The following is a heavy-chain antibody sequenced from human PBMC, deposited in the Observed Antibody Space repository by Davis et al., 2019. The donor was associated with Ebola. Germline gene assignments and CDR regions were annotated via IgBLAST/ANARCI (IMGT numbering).Heavy chain of an antibody. CDR3: ARGWLRTGFDY. D-gene: IGHD5-12*01. J-gene: IGHJ4*02. CDR2: TYYTSNWNN. Sequence: PSETLSLTCAISGDSVSTAGWNWIRQSPSRGLEWLGRTYYTSNWNNDYAVSMKSRIIINADTSKNQYSMHLTSVTPEDTAVYYCARGWLRTGFDYWGQGILVTISS. V-gene: IGHV6-1*01. CDR1: GDSVSTAG.